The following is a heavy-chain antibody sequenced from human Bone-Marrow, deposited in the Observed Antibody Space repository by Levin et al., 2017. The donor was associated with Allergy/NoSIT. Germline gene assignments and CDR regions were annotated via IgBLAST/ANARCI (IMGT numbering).Heavy chain of an antibody. CDR3: AREVYNRDFGELSNWFDP. V-gene: IGHV3-11*01. J-gene: IGHJ5*02. D-gene: IGHD3-10*01. Sequence: GGSLRLSCAASGFTFSDYYMSWIRQAPGKGLEWVSYISSSGSTIYYADSVKGRFTISRDNAKNSLYLQMNSLRAEDTAVYYCAREVYNRDFGELSNWFDPWGQGTLVTVSS. CDR2: ISSSGSTI. CDR1: GFTFSDYY.